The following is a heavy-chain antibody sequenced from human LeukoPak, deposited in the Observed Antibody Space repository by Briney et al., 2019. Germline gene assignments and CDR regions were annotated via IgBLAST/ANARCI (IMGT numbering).Heavy chain of an antibody. Sequence: SETLSLTCTVSGVSVSDTSYCWAWIRQPPGKGLEFIGTIYHSGSSWYNPSLESRITTSVDTSKSQFSLKLNSVTAAETAVYYCASNKRRGGHFDYWGQGILVTVSS. V-gene: IGHV4-39*01. J-gene: IGHJ4*02. D-gene: IGHD3-10*01. CDR3: ASNKRRGGHFDY. CDR2: IYHSGSS. CDR1: GVSVSDTSYC.